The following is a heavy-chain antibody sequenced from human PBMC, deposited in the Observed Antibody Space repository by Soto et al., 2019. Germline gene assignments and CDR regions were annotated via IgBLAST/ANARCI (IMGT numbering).Heavy chain of an antibody. CDR2: ISWDGGST. CDR3: AKDSIGGAARPLDYYYGMDV. D-gene: IGHD6-6*01. CDR1: GFTFDDYT. V-gene: IGHV3-43*01. J-gene: IGHJ6*02. Sequence: EVQLVESGGVVVQPGGSLRLSCAASGFTFDDYTMHWVRQAPGKGLEWVSLISWDGGSTYYADSVKGRFTISRDNSKNSLYLQMNSLRTEDTALYYCAKDSIGGAARPLDYYYGMDVWGQGTTVTVSS.